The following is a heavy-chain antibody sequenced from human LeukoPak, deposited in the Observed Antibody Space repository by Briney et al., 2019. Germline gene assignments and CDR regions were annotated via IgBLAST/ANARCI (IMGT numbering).Heavy chain of an antibody. CDR2: IIPIFGTA. CDR1: GGTFSSYA. D-gene: IGHD6-13*01. CDR3: ARDELVGSWPPRFDY. Sequence: GASVKVSCKASGGTFSSYAISWVRQAPGQGLEWMGGIIPIFGTANYARKFQGRVTITTDESTSTAYMELSSLRSEDTAVYYCARDELVGSWPPRFDYWGQGTLVTVSS. J-gene: IGHJ4*02. V-gene: IGHV1-69*05.